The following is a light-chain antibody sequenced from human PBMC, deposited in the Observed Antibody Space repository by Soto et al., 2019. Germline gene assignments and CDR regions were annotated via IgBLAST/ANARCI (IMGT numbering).Light chain of an antibody. CDR2: DAS. CDR3: QQYNSYSPT. V-gene: IGKV1-5*01. CDR1: QSISSW. Sequence: DIPMTKSPSTLSASVGDRVTITCRASQSISSWLAWYQQKPGKAPKLLIYDASSLESGVPSRFSGRGSGTEFTLPISSLQPDDFATYYCQQYNSYSPTFGQGTKVEIK. J-gene: IGKJ1*01.